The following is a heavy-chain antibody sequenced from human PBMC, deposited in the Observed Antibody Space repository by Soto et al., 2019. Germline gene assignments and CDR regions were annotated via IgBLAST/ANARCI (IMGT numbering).Heavy chain of an antibody. CDR1: GFKYTDSA. CDR2: ISYDGSDK. CDR3: ARRAWDSYYALDV. J-gene: IGHJ6*02. D-gene: IGHD3-22*01. V-gene: IGHV3-30*09. Sequence: VQLVESGGGEVQPGRSLRLSCAASGFKYTDSALHWVRQAPGKGLEWVAIISYDGSDKYYADSVKGRFVIYRDNPKNTLYLEMNSLRPEDTAVYFCARRAWDSYYALDVWGQGTKVTVFS.